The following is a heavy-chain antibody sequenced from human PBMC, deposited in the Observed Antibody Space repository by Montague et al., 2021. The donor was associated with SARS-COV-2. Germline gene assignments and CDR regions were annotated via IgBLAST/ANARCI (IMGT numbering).Heavy chain of an antibody. CDR1: GGSVSGSPYY. V-gene: IGHV4-39*01. D-gene: IGHD3-10*01. Sequence: SETLSLTCTVSGGSVSGSPYYWGWIRQPPGRGLEWVGSISYSGRTYFSPSLKSRLTISVDSSENQFSLRLSSVTAADTAVYYCASSYYYGSGTYVYNYYMDVWGKGTPVTVSS. J-gene: IGHJ6*03. CDR2: ISYSGRT. CDR3: ASSYYYGSGTYVYNYYMDV.